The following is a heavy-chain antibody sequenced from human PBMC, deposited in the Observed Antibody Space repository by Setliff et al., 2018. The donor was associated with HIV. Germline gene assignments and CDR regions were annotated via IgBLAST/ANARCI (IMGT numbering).Heavy chain of an antibody. CDR1: DSGTYY. CDR3: ARGSDYIWGNYRFPFDY. V-gene: IGHV4-4*07. D-gene: IGHD3-16*02. J-gene: IGHJ4*02. Sequence: SETLSLTCTVSDSGTYYWSWIRQPAGKGLEWIGRVSSRGDTNYNPSLKSRVTVSVDTSKNQFSLKLGSVTAADTAVYYCARGSDYIWGNYRFPFDYWGQGTLVTVSS. CDR2: VSSRGDT.